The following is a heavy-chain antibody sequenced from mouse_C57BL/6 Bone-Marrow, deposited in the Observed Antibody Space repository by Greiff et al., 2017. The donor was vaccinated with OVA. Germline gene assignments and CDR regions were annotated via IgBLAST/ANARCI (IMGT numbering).Heavy chain of an antibody. J-gene: IGHJ3*01. D-gene: IGHD2-1*01. CDR1: GYTFTSYW. CDR3: ARRNGNYPAWFAY. Sequence: QVQLKQPGAELVMPGASVKLSCKASGYTFTSYWMHWVKQRPGQGLEWIGEIDPSDSYTNYNQKFKGKSTLTVDKSSSTAYMQLSSLTSEDSAVYYCARRNGNYPAWFAYWGQGTLVTVSA. CDR2: IDPSDSYT. V-gene: IGHV1-69*01.